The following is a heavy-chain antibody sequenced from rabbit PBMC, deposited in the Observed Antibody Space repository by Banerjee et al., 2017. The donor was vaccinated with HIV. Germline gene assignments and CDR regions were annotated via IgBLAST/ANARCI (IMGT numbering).Heavy chain of an antibody. CDR1: GFDLSSNS. CDR3: ARGAL. CDR2: IDSAGVST. V-gene: IGHV1S45*01. Sequence: EPLVESGGGLVQPEGSLTLTCKASGFDLSSNSMCWVRQAPGKGLEWIASIDSAGVSTYYASWAKGRFTISKTSSTTVTLQMSSLTAADTATYFCARGALWGPGTLVTVS. J-gene: IGHJ4*01.